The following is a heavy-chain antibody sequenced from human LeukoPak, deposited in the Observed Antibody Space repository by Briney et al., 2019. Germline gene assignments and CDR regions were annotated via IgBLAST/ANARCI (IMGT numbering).Heavy chain of an antibody. J-gene: IGHJ4*02. Sequence: ASVTVSCKASGYTFTNYHINLVRQAPGQGLEWMGWMNPNNGDRGYAQKFQGRVTITRDTSISTTYMELRSVRSDDTAVYFCARTTSFTASGYDYWGQGTLVTVSS. V-gene: IGHV1-8*03. CDR2: MNPNNGDR. CDR1: GYTFTNYH. CDR3: ARTTSFTASGYDY. D-gene: IGHD6-25*01.